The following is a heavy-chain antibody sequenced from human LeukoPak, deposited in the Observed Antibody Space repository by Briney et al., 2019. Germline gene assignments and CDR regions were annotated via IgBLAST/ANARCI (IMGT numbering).Heavy chain of an antibody. CDR1: GYSISSGYY. V-gene: IGHV4-38-2*01. CDR3: ARPNPGYGDYDYAFDI. CDR2: IYHSGST. D-gene: IGHD4-17*01. J-gene: IGHJ3*02. Sequence: SETLSLTCAVSGYSISSGYYWGWIRQPPGKGLEWIGSIYHSGSTYYNPSLKSRVTISVDTSKNQFSLRLSSVSAADTAVYYCARPNPGYGDYDYAFDIWGQGTMVTVSS.